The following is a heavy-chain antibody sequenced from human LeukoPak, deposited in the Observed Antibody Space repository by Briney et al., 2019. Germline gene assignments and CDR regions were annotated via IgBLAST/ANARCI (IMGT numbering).Heavy chain of an antibody. CDR2: ISAYNGNT. CDR3: ARVPGIAVAGTTYYYYGMDV. J-gene: IGHJ6*02. V-gene: IGHV1-18*01. CDR1: GYTFTSYG. D-gene: IGHD6-19*01. Sequence: ASVKVSCKASGYTFTSYGISWVRQAPGQGLEWMGWISAYNGNTNYAQKLQGRVTMTTDTSTSTAYMGLRSLRSDDTAVYYCARVPGIAVAGTTYYYYGMDVWGQGTTVTVSS.